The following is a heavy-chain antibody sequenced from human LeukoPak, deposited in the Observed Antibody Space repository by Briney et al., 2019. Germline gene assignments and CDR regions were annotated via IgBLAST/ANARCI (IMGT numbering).Heavy chain of an antibody. CDR1: GLIFRSYA. Sequence: GGSLRLSCAASGLIFRSYAMSWVRQAPGKGLEWVSAISGSGGAIDYADSVKGRFIISRDNSKNTMDLQMNSLRAEDTAVYYCAKDLYYDLLMGTFDHWGQGTLVTVSS. J-gene: IGHJ4*02. D-gene: IGHD3-9*01. CDR2: ISGSGGAI. V-gene: IGHV3-23*01. CDR3: AKDLYYDLLMGTFDH.